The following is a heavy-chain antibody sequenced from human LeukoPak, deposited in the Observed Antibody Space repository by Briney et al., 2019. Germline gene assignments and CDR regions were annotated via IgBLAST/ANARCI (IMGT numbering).Heavy chain of an antibody. V-gene: IGHV3-48*02. CDR1: GFTFSSYS. D-gene: IGHD6-13*01. Sequence: QPGGSLTLSCAASGFTFSSYSMNWVRQAPGKGLEWVSYISSSSSTIYYADSVKGRFTISRDNAKNSLYLQMNSLRDEDTAVYYCARSSIAAAGKGFDYWGQGTLVTVSP. CDR2: ISSSSSTI. CDR3: ARSSIAAAGKGFDY. J-gene: IGHJ4*02.